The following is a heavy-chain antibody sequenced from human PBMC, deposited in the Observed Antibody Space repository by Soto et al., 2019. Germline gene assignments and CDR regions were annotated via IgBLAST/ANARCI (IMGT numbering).Heavy chain of an antibody. V-gene: IGHV4-39*01. CDR3: AKGRKDTAIQPVLFDY. CDR1: GGSISGSSYY. J-gene: IGHJ4*02. CDR2: IYYSGST. Sequence: PSETLSLTCTVSGGSISGSSYYWGWIRQPPGKGLEWIGNIYYSGSTYYNPSLKSRFTISRDNSKNTLYLQMNSLRAEDTAVYYCAKGRKDTAIQPVLFDYWGQGTLVTVSS. D-gene: IGHD5-18*01.